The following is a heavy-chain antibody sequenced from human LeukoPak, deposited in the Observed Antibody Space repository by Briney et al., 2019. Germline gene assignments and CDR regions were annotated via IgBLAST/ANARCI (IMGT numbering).Heavy chain of an antibody. CDR3: ASRSSSSSIDYYYYMDV. CDR1: GFTFSSCA. J-gene: IGHJ6*03. V-gene: IGHV3-23*01. D-gene: IGHD6-6*01. Sequence: GGSLRLSCAASGFTFSSCAMSWVRQAPGKGLEWVSGISGSGDSTYYADSVKGRFTISRDNSKNTLYLQMNSLRAEDTAVYYCASRSSSSSIDYYYYMDVWGKGTTVTVSS. CDR2: ISGSGDST.